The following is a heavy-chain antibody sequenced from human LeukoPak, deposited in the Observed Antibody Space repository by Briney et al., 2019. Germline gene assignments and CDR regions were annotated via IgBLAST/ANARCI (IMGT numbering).Heavy chain of an antibody. Sequence: GGSLRLSCATSGFTFSNYAMNWVRQAPGKGLEWVSRISGGGGTTYYADSVKGRFTISRDNSKNTVSLQMNSLRAEDTAVYYCAKDGGYCSKAVCPDYSGPWGQGTLVTVSS. J-gene: IGHJ5*02. V-gene: IGHV3-23*01. CDR3: AKDGGYCSKAVCPDYSGP. CDR1: GFTFSNYA. CDR2: ISGGGGTT. D-gene: IGHD2-2*01.